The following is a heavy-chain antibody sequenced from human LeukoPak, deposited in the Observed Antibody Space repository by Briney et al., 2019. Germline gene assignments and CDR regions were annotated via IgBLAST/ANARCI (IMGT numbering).Heavy chain of an antibody. CDR1: GGTFSSYA. CDR3: VAYYDILTGYKY. D-gene: IGHD3-9*01. J-gene: IGHJ4*02. Sequence: GASVKVSCKASGGTFSSYAISWVRQAPGQGLEWMGGIIPIFGTANYAQKFQGRVTITADKSTSTAYMELSSLRSEDTAVYYCVAYYDILTGYKYWGQGTLVTVSS. CDR2: IIPIFGTA. V-gene: IGHV1-69*06.